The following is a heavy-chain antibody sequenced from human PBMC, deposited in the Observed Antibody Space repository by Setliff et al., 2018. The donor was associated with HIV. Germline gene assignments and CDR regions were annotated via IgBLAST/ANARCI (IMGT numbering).Heavy chain of an antibody. J-gene: IGHJ6*03. Sequence: GASVKVSCKASGFTFSDYYMHWVRQAPGQGLEWMGWVRPYNADKNYAQKLQGRVTMTSDTSISTAYLELSGLTSDDTAIYYCARDRAYCSSGSCYRPLVYYFYYMDVWGTGTTVTVSS. CDR1: GFTFSDYY. V-gene: IGHV1-2*02. D-gene: IGHD2-15*01. CDR3: ARDRAYCSSGSCYRPLVYYFYYMDV. CDR2: VRPYNADK.